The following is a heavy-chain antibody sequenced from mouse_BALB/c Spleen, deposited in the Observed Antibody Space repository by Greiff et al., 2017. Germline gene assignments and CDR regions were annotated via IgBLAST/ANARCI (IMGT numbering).Heavy chain of an antibody. CDR1: GFTFSSYG. Sequence: EVQRVESGGDLVKPGGSLKLSCAASGFTFSSYGMSWVRQTPDKRLEWVATISSGGSYTYYPDSVKGRFTISRDNAKNTLYLQMSSLKSEDTAMYYCARLGGNYGEDYFDYWGQGTTLTVSS. J-gene: IGHJ2*01. CDR2: ISSGGSYT. V-gene: IGHV5-6*01. D-gene: IGHD2-1*01. CDR3: ARLGGNYGEDYFDY.